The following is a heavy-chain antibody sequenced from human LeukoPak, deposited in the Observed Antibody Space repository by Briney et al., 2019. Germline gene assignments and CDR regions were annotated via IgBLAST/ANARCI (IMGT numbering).Heavy chain of an antibody. V-gene: IGHV3-30*18. CDR2: ISYDRSNK. J-gene: IGHJ4*02. CDR3: AKDSRPWELAYYFDY. Sequence: PGGSLRLSCAASGFTFSSYGMHWVRQAPGKGLEWVAVISYDRSNKYYADSVKGRFTISRDNSKNTLYLQMNSLRAEDTAVYYCAKDSRPWELAYYFDYWGQGTLVTVSS. D-gene: IGHD1-26*01. CDR1: GFTFSSYG.